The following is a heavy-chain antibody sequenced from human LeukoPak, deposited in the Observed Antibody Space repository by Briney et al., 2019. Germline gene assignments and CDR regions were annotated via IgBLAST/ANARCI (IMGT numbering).Heavy chain of an antibody. V-gene: IGHV1-18*01. CDR1: GYTFTSYG. CDR3: ARDLLSYYYDSSGYSQDAFDI. D-gene: IGHD3-22*01. Sequence: ASAKVSCKASGYTFTSYGISWVRQAPGQGLEWMGWISAYNGNTNYAQKLQGRVTMTTDTSTSTAYMELRSLRSDDTAVYYCARDLLSYYYDSSGYSQDAFDIWGQGTMVTVSS. J-gene: IGHJ3*02. CDR2: ISAYNGNT.